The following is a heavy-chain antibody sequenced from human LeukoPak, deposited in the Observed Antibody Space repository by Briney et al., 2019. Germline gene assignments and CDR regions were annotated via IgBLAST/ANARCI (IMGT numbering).Heavy chain of an antibody. CDR1: GYTFTGYY. CDR3: ARTYYYDSSGYLYYYYYMDV. CDR2: INPNSGGT. J-gene: IGHJ6*03. V-gene: IGHV1-2*02. D-gene: IGHD3-22*01. Sequence: ASVKVSCKASGYTFTGYYMHWVRQAPGQGLEWMGWINPNSGGTNYAQKFQGRVTMTRDTSISTAYMELSRLRSDDTAVYYCARTYYYDSSGYLYYYYYMDVWGKGTTVTVSS.